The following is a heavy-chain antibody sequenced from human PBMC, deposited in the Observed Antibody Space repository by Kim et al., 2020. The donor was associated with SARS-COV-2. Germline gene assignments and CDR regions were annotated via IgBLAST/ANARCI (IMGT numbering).Heavy chain of an antibody. V-gene: IGHV3-23*01. J-gene: IGHJ4*02. CDR2: ISGSGGST. Sequence: GGSLRLSCAASGFTFSSYAMSWVRQAPGKGLEWVSAISGSGGSTYYADSVKGRFTISRDNSKNTLSLQMNSLRAEDTAVYYCAKAKRLLPDPNDYFDYWGQRTLVTVSS. D-gene: IGHD1-26*01. CDR1: GFTFSSYA. CDR3: AKAKRLLPDPNDYFDY.